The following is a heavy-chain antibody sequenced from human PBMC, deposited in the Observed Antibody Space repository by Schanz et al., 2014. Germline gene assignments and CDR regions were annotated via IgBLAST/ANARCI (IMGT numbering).Heavy chain of an antibody. Sequence: QVQLVQSGAVVKKPGASVRVSCKASGYTFTTYAMSWVRQAPGQGLEWVGWISVYTGNTKYGQKVQGRVTMTTDTSTSTAYMALTDLRSDDTAVYYCARSAGRDFWSGYYTRFDYWGQGTLVTVSS. D-gene: IGHD3-3*01. J-gene: IGHJ4*02. CDR3: ARSAGRDFWSGYYTRFDY. CDR2: ISVYTGNT. V-gene: IGHV1-18*01. CDR1: GYTFTTYA.